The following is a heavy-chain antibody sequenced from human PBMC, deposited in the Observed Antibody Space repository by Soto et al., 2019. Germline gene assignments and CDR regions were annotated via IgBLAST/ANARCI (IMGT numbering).Heavy chain of an antibody. CDR1: GGSISSGGYY. CDR3: XXXXXXXXXSFDP. CDR2: IYYSGST. J-gene: IGHJ5*02. Sequence: QVQLQESGPGLVKPSQTLSLTCTVSGGSISSGGYYWSWIRQHPGKGLEWIGYIYYSGSTYYNPSLKXXXXXXXXXXXXXXXXXXXXXXXXXXXXXXXXXXXXXXXXSFDPWGQGTLVTVSS. V-gene: IGHV4-31*01.